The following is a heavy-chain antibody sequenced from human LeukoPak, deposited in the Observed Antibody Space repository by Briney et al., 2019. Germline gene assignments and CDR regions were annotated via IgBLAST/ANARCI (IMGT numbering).Heavy chain of an antibody. V-gene: IGHV1-69*01. CDR3: VRGLHTSMVSSFDY. D-gene: IGHD5-18*01. J-gene: IGHJ4*02. CDR2: IKTKTGAT. Sequence: GGSLRLSCTASGGTFSTNAISWVRQAPGQGLEWMGGIKTKTGATNYAQKVQGRVTMTAEESTSTAYMELSSLSSEDTAVYHCVRGLHTSMVSSFDYWGQGTLVGVCS. CDR1: GGTFSTNA.